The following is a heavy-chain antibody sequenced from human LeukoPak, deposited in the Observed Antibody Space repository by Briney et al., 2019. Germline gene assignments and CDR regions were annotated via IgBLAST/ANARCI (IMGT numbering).Heavy chain of an antibody. Sequence: GGSLRLSCAASGFTVSSNYMSWVRQAPGKGLEWVSVIYSGGSTYYADSVKGRFTISRDNSKNTLYLQMNSLRAEDTAVYYCAARGGPTKYYFDHWGQGTLVTVSS. D-gene: IGHD3-16*01. CDR3: AARGGPTKYYFDH. CDR2: IYSGGST. CDR1: GFTVSSNY. V-gene: IGHV3-53*01. J-gene: IGHJ4*02.